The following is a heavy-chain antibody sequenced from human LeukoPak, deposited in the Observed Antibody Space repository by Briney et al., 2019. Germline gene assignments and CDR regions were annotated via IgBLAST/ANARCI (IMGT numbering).Heavy chain of an antibody. J-gene: IGHJ4*02. CDR3: AKSLSGGCDY. Sequence: GGSLRLSCAASGGTFGSYAMSWVRQAPGKGLEWVATISGSGGSTYYADSVKGRFIISRDNSTNTVYLQMNSLRVEDTAVYYCAKSLSGGCDYWGQGTVVTVSS. CDR2: ISGSGGST. V-gene: IGHV3-23*01. CDR1: GGTFGSYA. D-gene: IGHD3-16*02.